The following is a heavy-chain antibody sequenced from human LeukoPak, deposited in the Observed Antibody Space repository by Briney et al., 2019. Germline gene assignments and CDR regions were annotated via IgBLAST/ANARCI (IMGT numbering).Heavy chain of an antibody. J-gene: IGHJ4*02. Sequence: GGSLKLSCAASGFTFSAYWMHWVRQSPGRGLVWVARINGDGIATSYADSVKGRFTISRDNAKNTLYLQMNSLRAEDTAVFYCARAGVGFDYWGQGTLVTVSS. CDR2: INGDGIAT. V-gene: IGHV3-74*01. CDR3: ARAGVGFDY. CDR1: GFTFSAYW. D-gene: IGHD1-26*01.